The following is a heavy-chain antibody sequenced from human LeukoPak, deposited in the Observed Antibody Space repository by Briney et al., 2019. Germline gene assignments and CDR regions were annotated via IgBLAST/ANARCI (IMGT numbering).Heavy chain of an antibody. V-gene: IGHV3-23*01. CDR3: AKHGRESIFGVVIPFDY. CDR2: ISCRGGST. D-gene: IGHD3-3*01. J-gene: IGHJ4*02. CDR1: GFTFSSYT. Sequence: GGSLRLSCAASGFTFSSYTMSWVRQAPREGVEWGSAISCRGGSTYYAESVKGRFTISRDNSKNTLYLQMNSLRAEDTAVYYCAKHGRESIFGVVIPFDYWGQGTLVTVSS.